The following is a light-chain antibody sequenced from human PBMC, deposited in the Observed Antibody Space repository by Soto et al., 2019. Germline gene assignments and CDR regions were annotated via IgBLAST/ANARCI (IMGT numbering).Light chain of an antibody. CDR3: QQYGSPWT. J-gene: IGKJ1*01. CDR2: GAS. V-gene: IGKV3-20*01. CDR1: QSVSSSY. Sequence: EIVLTQSPGTLSLSPRERATLSCRASQSVSSSYLAWYQQKPGQAPRLLIYGASSRATGIPDRFSGSGSGTDFTLTISRLEPEDFAVYYCQQYGSPWTFGQGTKVDIK.